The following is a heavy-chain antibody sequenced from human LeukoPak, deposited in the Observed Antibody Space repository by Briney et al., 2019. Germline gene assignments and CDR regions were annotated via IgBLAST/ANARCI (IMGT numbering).Heavy chain of an antibody. J-gene: IGHJ3*02. D-gene: IGHD5-18*01. V-gene: IGHV3-21*01. CDR1: GFTFSSYS. CDR3: AREGGYIFFDI. Sequence: GGSLRLSCAASGFTFSSYSMNWVRQAPGEGLEWVSSISSRSSYIYYADSVKGRFTISRDKAKNSLYLQMNSLRAEDTAVYYCAREGGYIFFDIWGQGTMVTVSS. CDR2: ISSRSSYI.